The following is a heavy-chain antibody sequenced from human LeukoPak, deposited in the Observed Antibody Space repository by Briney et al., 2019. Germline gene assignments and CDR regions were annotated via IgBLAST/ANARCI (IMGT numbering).Heavy chain of an antibody. J-gene: IGHJ4*02. V-gene: IGHV3-74*01. CDR1: GFTFSSYW. D-gene: IGHD6-6*01. CDR3: ARDGYSSSFDY. CDR2: INSDGSST. Sequence: GGSLRPSCAASGFTFSSYWMHWVRQAPGKGLVWVSRINSDGSSTSYADSVKGRFTISRDNAKNTLYLQMNSLRAEDTAVYYCARDGYSSSFDYWGQGTLVTVSS.